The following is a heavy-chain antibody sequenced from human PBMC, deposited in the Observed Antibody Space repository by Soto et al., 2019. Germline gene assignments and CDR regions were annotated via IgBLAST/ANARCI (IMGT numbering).Heavy chain of an antibody. CDR1: GFTFTRYS. Sequence: XVSLLLSCAASGFTFTRYSMNWVRQAPGKGLEWVSSISSTTNYIYYGDSMKGRFTISRDNAKNSLYLEMNSLRAEDTAVYYCARESEDLTSNFDYWGQGTLVTVSS. CDR2: ISSTTNYI. V-gene: IGHV3-21*06. CDR3: ARESEDLTSNFDY. J-gene: IGHJ4*02.